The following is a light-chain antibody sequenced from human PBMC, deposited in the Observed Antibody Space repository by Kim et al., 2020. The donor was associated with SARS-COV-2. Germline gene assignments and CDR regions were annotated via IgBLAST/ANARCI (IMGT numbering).Light chain of an antibody. CDR2: GAS. V-gene: IGKV3-20*01. CDR1: QSVSSSY. Sequence: EMVLTQSPGTLSLSPGERATLSCRASQSVSSSYLAWYKQKPGQAPRLLIYGASSRDTGIPDRFSGSGSGTDFTLTISRLEPEDFAVYYCQQYGRSPKTFGPGTQVDIK. CDR3: QQYGRSPKT. J-gene: IGKJ1*01.